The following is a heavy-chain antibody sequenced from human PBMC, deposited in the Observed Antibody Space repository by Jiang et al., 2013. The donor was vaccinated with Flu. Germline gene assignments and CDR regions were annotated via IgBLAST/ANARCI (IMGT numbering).Heavy chain of an antibody. CDR1: GGSISSSNW. D-gene: IGHD6-13*01. V-gene: IGHV4-4*02. CDR3: ARVRSSSWSWDLDY. CDR2: IYHSGST. Sequence: PGLVKPSGTQSLTCGVSGGSISSSNWWSWVRQPPGKGLEWIGEIYHSGSTNYNPSLKSRVTISVDKSKNQFSLKLSSVTAADTAVYYCARVRSSSWSWDLDYWGQGTLVTVSS. J-gene: IGHJ4*02.